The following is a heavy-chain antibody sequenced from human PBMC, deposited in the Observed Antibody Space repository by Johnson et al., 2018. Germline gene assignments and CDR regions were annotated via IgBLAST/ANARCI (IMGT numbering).Heavy chain of an antibody. CDR3: ARGSRQYSSGWYYFQH. CDR2: INHSGST. D-gene: IGHD6-19*01. J-gene: IGHJ1*01. V-gene: IGHV4-34*01. CDR1: GGSFSGYY. Sequence: QVQLQQWGAGLLKXSETXSLXCAVYGGSFSGYYWSWIRQPPGKGLEWIGEINHSGSTNSNPSLKSRVTRSGDTSKNQFSLKLSSVPAADTAVYYCARGSRQYSSGWYYFQHWGQGTLVTVSS.